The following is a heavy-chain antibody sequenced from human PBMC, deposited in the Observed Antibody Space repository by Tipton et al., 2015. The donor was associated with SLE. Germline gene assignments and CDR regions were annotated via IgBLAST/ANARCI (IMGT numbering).Heavy chain of an antibody. CDR1: GFTFSSYA. J-gene: IGHJ4*02. D-gene: IGHD3-22*01. Sequence: GSLRLSCAASGFTFSSYAMSWVRQAPGKGLEWVSIIYSGDSSTYYADSVKGRFTISRNNSKNTLYLQMNSLRAEDTAVYYCARSLLPILLPFDYWGQGTLVTVSS. CDR2: IYSGDSST. CDR3: ARSLLPILLPFDY. V-gene: IGHV3-23*03.